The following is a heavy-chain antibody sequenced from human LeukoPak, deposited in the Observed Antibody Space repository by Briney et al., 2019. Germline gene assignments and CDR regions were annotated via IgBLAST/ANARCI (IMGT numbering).Heavy chain of an antibody. V-gene: IGHV4-31*02. Sequence: SQTLSLTCTVSGGSISSGGFYWSWIRQHPGMGLEWIGYIYYSASTYYSPSLKSRVTISVDTSKNQFSLKLSSVTAADTAVYYCARVVAAGRDYYFDYWGQGTLVTVSS. D-gene: IGHD6-13*01. CDR3: ARVVAAGRDYYFDY. CDR1: GGSISSGGFY. J-gene: IGHJ4*02. CDR2: IYYSAST.